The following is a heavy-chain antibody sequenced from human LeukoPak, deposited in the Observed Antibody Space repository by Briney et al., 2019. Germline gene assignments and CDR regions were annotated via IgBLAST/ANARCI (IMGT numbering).Heavy chain of an antibody. V-gene: IGHV1-2*02. Sequence: ASVKVSCKASGYTFTGYYVHWVRQAPGQGLEWMGWINPNSGGTNYAQKFQGRVTMTRDTSISTAYMELSRLRSDDTAVYYCARVHPLDDILTDWGQGTLVTVSS. CDR1: GYTFTGYY. J-gene: IGHJ4*02. D-gene: IGHD3-9*01. CDR2: INPNSGGT. CDR3: ARVHPLDDILTD.